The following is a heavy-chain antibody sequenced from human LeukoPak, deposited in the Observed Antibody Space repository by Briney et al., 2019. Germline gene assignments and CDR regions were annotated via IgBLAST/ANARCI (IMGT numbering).Heavy chain of an antibody. V-gene: IGHV1-69*13. CDR2: IIPIFGTA. CDR3: ARDASSGYTP. D-gene: IGHD3-22*01. Sequence: GASVKVSCKASGGTSSSYAISWVRQAPGQGLEWMGGIIPIFGTANYAQKFQGRVTITADESTSTAYMELSSLRSEDTAVYYCARDASSGYTPWGQGTPVTVSS. CDR1: GGTSSSYA. J-gene: IGHJ5*02.